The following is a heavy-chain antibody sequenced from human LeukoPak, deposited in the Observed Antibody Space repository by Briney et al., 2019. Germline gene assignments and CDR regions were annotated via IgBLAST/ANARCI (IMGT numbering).Heavy chain of an antibody. D-gene: IGHD6-19*01. Sequence: GGSLRLSCAASGFTFSSYAMHWVRQAPGKGLEWVAVISYDGSNKYYADSVKGRFTISRDNSKNTLYLQMNSLRAEDTAVYYCARFQAVAGTFDIWGQGTMVTVSS. CDR2: ISYDGSNK. CDR1: GFTFSSYA. CDR3: ARFQAVAGTFDI. V-gene: IGHV3-30*04. J-gene: IGHJ3*02.